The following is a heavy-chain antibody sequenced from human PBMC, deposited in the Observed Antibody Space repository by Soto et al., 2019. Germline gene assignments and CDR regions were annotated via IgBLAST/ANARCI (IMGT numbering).Heavy chain of an antibody. D-gene: IGHD3-10*01. J-gene: IGHJ4*02. CDR1: GYTFTSYG. V-gene: IGHV1-18*01. CDR2: ISAYNGNT. Sequence: QVQLVQSGAEVKKPGASVKVSCKASGYTFTSYGISWVRQAPGQGLEWMGWISAYNGNTNYAQKLQGRVTMTTDTSTSTAYMELRSLRSDDTAVYYCARASLSRITMVRGAHLFSVWGQGTLVTVSS. CDR3: ARASLSRITMVRGAHLFSV.